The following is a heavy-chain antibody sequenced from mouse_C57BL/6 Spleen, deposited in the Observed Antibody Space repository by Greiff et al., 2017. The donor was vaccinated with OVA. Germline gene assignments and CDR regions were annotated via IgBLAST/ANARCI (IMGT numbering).Heavy chain of an antibody. D-gene: IGHD4-1*01. CDR1: GFTFSSYA. V-gene: IGHV5-4*01. CDR3: ARDRWEGIFAY. Sequence: EVKLVESGGGLVKPGGSLKLSCAASGFTFSSYAMSWVRQTPEKRLEWVATISDGGSYTYYPDNVKGRFTISRDNAKNNLYLQMSHLKSEDTAMYYCARDRWEGIFAYWGQGTLVTVSA. J-gene: IGHJ3*01. CDR2: ISDGGSYT.